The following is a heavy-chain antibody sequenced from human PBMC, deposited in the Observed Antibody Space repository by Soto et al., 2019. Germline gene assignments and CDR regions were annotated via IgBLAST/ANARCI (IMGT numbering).Heavy chain of an antibody. J-gene: IGHJ4*02. CDR1: GFTFSSLW. D-gene: IGHD6-13*01. CDR3: VRLGGSSEIDF. Sequence: GGSLRLPCAASGFTFSSLWMHWVRQVPGKGLEWISRTDSDGIGTSYADSVRGRFTISRDNAKNTLYLQMNSLRADDTAVYYCVRLGGSSEIDFWGQGTLVTVSS. V-gene: IGHV3-74*01. CDR2: TDSDGIGT.